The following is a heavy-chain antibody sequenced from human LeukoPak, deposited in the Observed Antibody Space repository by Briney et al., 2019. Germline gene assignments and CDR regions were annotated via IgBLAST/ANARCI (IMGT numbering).Heavy chain of an antibody. D-gene: IGHD1-26*01. J-gene: IGHJ4*02. V-gene: IGHV4-59*01. Sequence: SETLSLTCTVSGGSISGYYWSWIRQPPGKGLEWIGYIYYSGSTNYNPSLKSRVTISVDTSKNQFSLKLSSVTAADTAVYYCARDTGGSYRLDYWGQGTLVTVSS. CDR2: IYYSGST. CDR3: ARDTGGSYRLDY. CDR1: GGSISGYY.